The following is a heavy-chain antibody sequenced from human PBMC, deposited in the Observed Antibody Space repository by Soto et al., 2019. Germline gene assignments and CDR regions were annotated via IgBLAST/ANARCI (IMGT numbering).Heavy chain of an antibody. V-gene: IGHV4-34*01. CDR1: GGSFSGYY. J-gene: IGHJ4*02. D-gene: IGHD6-13*01. CDR2: INHSGST. Sequence: QVQLQQWGAGLLKPSETLSLTCAVYGGSFSGYYWSWIRQPPGKGLEWIGEINHSGSTNYNPSLKSRVTISVDTSKNQFSLKLSSVTAADTAVYYCARGRVLAAVDYWGQGTLVTVSS. CDR3: ARGRVLAAVDY.